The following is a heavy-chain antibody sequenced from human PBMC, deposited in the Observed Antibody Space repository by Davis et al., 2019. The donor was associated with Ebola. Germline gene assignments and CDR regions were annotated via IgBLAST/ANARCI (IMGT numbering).Heavy chain of an antibody. CDR3: ARGYCSSTSCNWWFDP. CDR2: ISAYNGNT. J-gene: IGHJ5*02. D-gene: IGHD2-2*01. V-gene: IGHV1-18*01. CDR1: GYTFTSYG. Sequence: ASVKVSCKASGYTFTSYGISWVRQAPGQGLEWMGWISAYNGNTNYAQKLQGRVTMTTDTSTSTAYMELRSLRSDDTAVYYCARGYCSSTSCNWWFDPWGQGTLVTVSS.